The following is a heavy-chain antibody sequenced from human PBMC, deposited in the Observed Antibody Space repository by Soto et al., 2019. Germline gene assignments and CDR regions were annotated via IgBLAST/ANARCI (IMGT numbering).Heavy chain of an antibody. CDR2: ISAYNGNT. D-gene: IGHD3-22*01. V-gene: IGHV1-18*01. CDR3: ARDPGDGYYYDSSGYYGDY. J-gene: IGHJ4*02. Sequence: QVQLVQSGAEVKKPGASVKVSCKASGYTFTSYGISWVRQAPGQGLEWMGWISAYNGNTNYAQKLQGRVTMTTDTSTSTAYRELRSLRSDDTAVYYCARDPGDGYYYDSSGYYGDYWGQGTLVTVSS. CDR1: GYTFTSYG.